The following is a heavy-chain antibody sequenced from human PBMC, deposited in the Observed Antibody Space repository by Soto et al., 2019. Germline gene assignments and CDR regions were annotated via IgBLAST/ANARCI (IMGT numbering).Heavy chain of an antibody. V-gene: IGHV3-21*01. CDR3: ARDSYSSYGNLDY. D-gene: IGHD6-13*01. CDR2: ISSSSSYI. J-gene: IGHJ4*02. Sequence: GGSLRLSCAASGFTFSSYSMNLVRQAPGKGLEWVSSISSSSSYIYYADSVKGRFTISRDNAKNSLYLQMNSLRAEDTAVYYCARDSYSSYGNLDYWGQGTLVTVSS. CDR1: GFTFSSYS.